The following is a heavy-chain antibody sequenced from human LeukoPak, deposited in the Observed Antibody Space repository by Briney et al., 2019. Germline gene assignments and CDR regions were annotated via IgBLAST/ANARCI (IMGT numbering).Heavy chain of an antibody. CDR1: GLTLRNFG. CDR3: SRDPNGDYIGAFDG. Sequence: GGSLRLSCAGSGLTLRNFGMTWVRQAPGKGLEWVSSMRGTGGFTMYADSVKGRFAMSRDDSRNTLYLQMDGLRAEDTAVYYCSRDPNGDYIGAFDGWGQGTMVTVSS. CDR2: MRGTGGFT. D-gene: IGHD2-8*01. V-gene: IGHV3-23*01. J-gene: IGHJ3*01.